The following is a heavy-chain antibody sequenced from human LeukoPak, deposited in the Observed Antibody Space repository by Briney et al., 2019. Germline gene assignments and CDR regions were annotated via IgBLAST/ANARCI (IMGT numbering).Heavy chain of an antibody. J-gene: IGHJ6*02. V-gene: IGHV3-30*03. Sequence: GGSLRLSCAASGFTFSSNGMHWVRQAPGKGLEWVAVISYDGSNIYYADSVKGRFTISRDNSWNTLFLQMDSLRAEDTAVYYCARDGITYYYGMDVWGQGTTVTVSS. CDR3: ARDGITYYYGMDV. CDR1: GFTFSSNG. CDR2: ISYDGSNI. D-gene: IGHD1/OR15-1a*01.